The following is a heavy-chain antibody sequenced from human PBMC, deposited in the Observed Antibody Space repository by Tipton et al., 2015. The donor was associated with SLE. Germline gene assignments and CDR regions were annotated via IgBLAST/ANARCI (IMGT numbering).Heavy chain of an antibody. D-gene: IGHD7-27*01. V-gene: IGHV3-30-3*01. CDR3: ASELGIKGGFDY. CDR2: ISYDGTKK. CDR1: GFTFSNFA. J-gene: IGHJ4*02. Sequence: SLRLSCAASGFTFSNFAIHWVRQPPGKGLEWVAVISYDGTKKYYADSVRGRFTISRDNSKNTLYLQMNSLRAEDTAVYYCASELGIKGGFDYWGQGTLVTVSS.